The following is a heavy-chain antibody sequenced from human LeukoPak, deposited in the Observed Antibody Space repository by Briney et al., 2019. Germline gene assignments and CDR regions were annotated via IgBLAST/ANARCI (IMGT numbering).Heavy chain of an antibody. Sequence: SETLSLTCAVYGGSFSGYYWSWIRQPPGKGLEWIGEINHSGSTNYNPSLKSRVTISVDTSKNQFSLKLSSVTAADTAVYYCARAPAYCSGGSCYTWFDPWGQGTLVTVSS. V-gene: IGHV4-34*01. D-gene: IGHD2-15*01. CDR3: ARAPAYCSGGSCYTWFDP. CDR2: INHSGST. CDR1: GGSFSGYY. J-gene: IGHJ5*02.